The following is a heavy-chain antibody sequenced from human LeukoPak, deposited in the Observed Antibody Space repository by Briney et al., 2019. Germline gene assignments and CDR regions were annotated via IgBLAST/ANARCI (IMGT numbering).Heavy chain of an antibody. Sequence: GGSLRLSCAASGFTFSDYYMNWIRQAPGKGLEWVSYISSSGSTIYYTDSVKGRFTISRDNAKNSLYLQMNSLRAEDTAVYYCASVLQQPRGGTGGYWGQGTLVTVSS. CDR1: GFTFSDYY. CDR3: ASVLQQPRGGTGGY. D-gene: IGHD6-13*01. V-gene: IGHV3-11*01. CDR2: ISSSGSTI. J-gene: IGHJ4*02.